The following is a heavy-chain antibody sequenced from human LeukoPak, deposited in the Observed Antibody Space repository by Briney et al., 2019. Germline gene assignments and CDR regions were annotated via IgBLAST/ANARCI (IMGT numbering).Heavy chain of an antibody. V-gene: IGHV4-59*11. CDR3: ASGYDSSAYYPFTY. J-gene: IGHJ4*02. CDR2: ISDSGST. D-gene: IGHD3-22*01. CDR1: GGSLSTHH. Sequence: SETLSLTCVVSGGSLSTHHWSWIRQSPGRGLEGIGYISDSGSTNYNPSLKSRVTISVDTSKNQFSLMLSSVTAADTAVYYCASGYDSSAYYPFTYWGQGTLVPVSS.